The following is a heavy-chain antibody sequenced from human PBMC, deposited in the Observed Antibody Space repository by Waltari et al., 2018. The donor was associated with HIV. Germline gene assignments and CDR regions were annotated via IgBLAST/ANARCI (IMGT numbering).Heavy chain of an antibody. CDR1: GFTFSHYW. D-gene: IGHD3-3*01. V-gene: IGHV3-7*01. Sequence: EVQLVESGGGLVQPGGSLRLSCAASGFTFSHYWISWVSQAPGEGLEWVANIKQDGSEKYYVDSVKGRFTISRDNDKNSVDLQMNSLRAEDTAVYYCARDGGRRGPFGYWGQGTLVTVSS. CDR2: IKQDGSEK. CDR3: ARDGGRRGPFGY. J-gene: IGHJ4*02.